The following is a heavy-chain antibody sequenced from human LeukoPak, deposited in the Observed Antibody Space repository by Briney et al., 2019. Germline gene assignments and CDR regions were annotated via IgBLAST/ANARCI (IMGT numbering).Heavy chain of an antibody. V-gene: IGHV1-18*01. D-gene: IGHD3-10*01. CDR1: GYTFTSYG. CDR3: ARVTDGSGSYFLYYYYGMDV. Sequence: VASVKVSCKASGYTFTSYGISWVRQAPGQGLEWMGWISAYNGNTNYAQKLQGRVTMTTDTSTSTAYMELRSLRSDDTAVYYCARVTDGSGSYFLYYYYGMDVWGQGTTVTVSS. J-gene: IGHJ6*02. CDR2: ISAYNGNT.